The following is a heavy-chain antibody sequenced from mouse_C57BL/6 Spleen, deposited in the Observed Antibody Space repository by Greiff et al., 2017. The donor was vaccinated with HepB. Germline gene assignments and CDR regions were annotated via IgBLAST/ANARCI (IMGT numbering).Heavy chain of an antibody. J-gene: IGHJ2*01. CDR2: IYPGSGST. V-gene: IGHV1-55*01. CDR1: GYTFTSYW. CDR3: ASHYSNNPYYFDY. D-gene: IGHD2-5*01. Sequence: VQLQQPGAELVKPGASVKMSCKASGYTFTSYWITWVKQRPGQGLEWIGDIYPGSGSTNYNEKFKSKATLTVDTSSSTAYMQLSILTSEDSAVYYCASHYSNNPYYFDYWGQGTTLTVSS.